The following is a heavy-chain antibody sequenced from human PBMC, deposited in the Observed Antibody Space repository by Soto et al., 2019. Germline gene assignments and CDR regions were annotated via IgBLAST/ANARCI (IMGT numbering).Heavy chain of an antibody. CDR2: ISGSGGST. V-gene: IGHV3-23*01. CDR3: ASKFVVVVAAPVDY. CDR1: GFTFSSYA. D-gene: IGHD2-15*01. Sequence: EVQLLESGGGLVQPGGSLRLCCAASGFTFSSYAMSWVRQAPGKGLEWVSAISGSGGSTYYADSVKGWFTISRDNSKNTLYLQMNSLSAEDTAVYDCASKFVVVVAAPVDYWGQGTLVTVSS. J-gene: IGHJ4*02.